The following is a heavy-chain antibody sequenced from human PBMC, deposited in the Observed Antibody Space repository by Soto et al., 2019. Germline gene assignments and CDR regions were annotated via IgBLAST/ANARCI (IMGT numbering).Heavy chain of an antibody. CDR1: GGSVSSGSYY. J-gene: IGHJ3*02. Sequence: SETLSLTCTVSGGSVSSGSYYRSWIRQPPGKGLEWVGYIYYSGSTNYNASVKSRVTISVDTSKNQFSPKLSSVTAADTAVDYCAAYYYYSSGYYDQGFDAFDIWGQGTMVTVSS. CDR3: AAYYYYSSGYYDQGFDAFDI. V-gene: IGHV4-61*01. D-gene: IGHD3-22*01. CDR2: IYYSGST.